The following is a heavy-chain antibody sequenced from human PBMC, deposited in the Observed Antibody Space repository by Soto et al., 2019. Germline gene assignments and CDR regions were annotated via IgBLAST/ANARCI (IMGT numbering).Heavy chain of an antibody. Sequence: QVQLVQSGAEVKKPGSSVKVSCKASGGSFSSYAITWVRQAPGQGLEGMGAIIPMFGTPRYAQKFQGRVTSTADESTSTAYMELSSLRSEDTAVYYCARDLSGSYFGYFDYWGQGTLVTVSS. CDR1: GGSFSSYA. CDR3: ARDLSGSYFGYFDY. CDR2: IIPMFGTP. J-gene: IGHJ4*02. V-gene: IGHV1-69*01. D-gene: IGHD3-10*01.